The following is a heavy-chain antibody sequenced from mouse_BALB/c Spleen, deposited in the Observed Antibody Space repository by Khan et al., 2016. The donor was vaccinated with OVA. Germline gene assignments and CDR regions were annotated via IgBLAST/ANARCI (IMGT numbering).Heavy chain of an antibody. CDR3: ARTTMILGFTY. CDR2: IDPANGNT. Sequence: VQLQQPGAELVKPGASVKLSCRASAFNIKDTYMHWVKQRPEQGLEWIGRIDPANGNTKYDPKFQGKATITADTSSNTAYLHLSSLTSEDIAVYYCARTTMILGFTYWGQGTLVTVSA. J-gene: IGHJ3*01. V-gene: IGHV14-3*02. D-gene: IGHD2-4*01. CDR1: AFNIKDTY.